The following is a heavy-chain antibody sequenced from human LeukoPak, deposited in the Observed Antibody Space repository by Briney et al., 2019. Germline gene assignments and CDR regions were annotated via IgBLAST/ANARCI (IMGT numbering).Heavy chain of an antibody. CDR2: IYTSGST. CDR3: ARDGGGTGTTWWFDP. CDR1: GYSITRGYF. D-gene: IGHD1-1*01. J-gene: IGHJ5*02. Sequence: SETLSLTCTVSGYSITRGYFWGWIRQSPGKGLEWIGRIYTSGSTNYNPSLKSRVTMSVDTSKNQFSLKPSSVTAADTAVYYCARDGGGTGTTWWFDPWGQGTLVTVSS. V-gene: IGHV4-38-2*02.